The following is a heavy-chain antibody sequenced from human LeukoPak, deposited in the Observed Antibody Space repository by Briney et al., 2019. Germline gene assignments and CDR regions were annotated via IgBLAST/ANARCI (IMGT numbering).Heavy chain of an antibody. CDR2: ISSSGSTI. V-gene: IGHV3-48*03. J-gene: IGHJ4*02. CDR3: ARASYSSGCDY. Sequence: PGGSLRLSCAASGYTFSSYEMNWVRQAPGKGLEWVSYISSSGSTIYYADSVKGRFTISRDNAKNSLYLQMNSLRAEGTAVYYCARASYSSGCDYWGQGTLVTVSS. CDR1: GYTFSSYE. D-gene: IGHD6-19*01.